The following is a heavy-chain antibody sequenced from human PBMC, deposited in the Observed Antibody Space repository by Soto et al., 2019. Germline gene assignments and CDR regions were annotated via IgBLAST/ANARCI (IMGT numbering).Heavy chain of an antibody. J-gene: IGHJ4*02. CDR1: GFTFRSYA. CDR3: AKVEVVVGTRYCNFDH. Sequence: GGSLRLSCASTGFTFRSYAMSWVRQAPGKGLEWVSVISNDGGSTYYADSVKGRLTISRDNSKNTVFLQMNSLRAEDTAIYYCAKVEVVVGTRYCNFDHRRQGTQVTVSS. CDR2: ISNDGGST. D-gene: IGHD2-15*01. V-gene: IGHV3-23*01.